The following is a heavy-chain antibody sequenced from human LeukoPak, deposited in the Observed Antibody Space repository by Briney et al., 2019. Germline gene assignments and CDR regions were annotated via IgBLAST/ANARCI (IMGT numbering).Heavy chain of an antibody. CDR3: ARPATNDGGSYYFDY. CDR1: GFTFSSYA. V-gene: IGHV3-30-3*01. CDR2: ISYDGSNK. Sequence: GGSLRHSCAASGFTFSSYAMHWVRQAPGKGLEWVAVISYDGSNKYYADSVKGRFTISRDNSKNTLYLQMNSLRAEDTAVYYCARPATNDGGSYYFDYWGQGTLVTVSS. D-gene: IGHD1-26*01. J-gene: IGHJ4*02.